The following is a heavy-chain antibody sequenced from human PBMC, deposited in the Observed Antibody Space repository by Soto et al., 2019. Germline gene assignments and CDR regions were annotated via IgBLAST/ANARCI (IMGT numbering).Heavy chain of an antibody. CDR3: ARQDYDLVTDVGNWFDP. Sequence: QLQLQESGPGLVKPSETLSLTFSLSGGSIGRSTYYWVWFRQSPGKGLEWIGNIYYSGSTQYNPALESRITISVDTSMNQFSMKLRSVTASETAVYYFARQDYDLVTDVGNWFDPWGQGTLVTVSS. D-gene: IGHD3-9*01. J-gene: IGHJ5*02. CDR1: GGSIGRSTYY. CDR2: IYYSGST. V-gene: IGHV4-39*01.